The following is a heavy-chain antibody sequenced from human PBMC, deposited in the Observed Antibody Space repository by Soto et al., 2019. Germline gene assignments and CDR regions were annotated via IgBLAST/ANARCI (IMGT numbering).Heavy chain of an antibody. D-gene: IGHD6-19*01. CDR2: INAGNGNT. V-gene: IGHV1-3*01. J-gene: IGHJ4*02. CDR3: ARALSLHSSGWYLLSF. Sequence: ASVKVSCKASGYTFTSYAMHWVRQAPGQRLEWMGWINAGNGNTKYSQKFQGRVTITRDTSASTAYMELSSLRSEDTAVYYCARALSLHSSGWYLLSFWGQGTLVTVSS. CDR1: GYTFTSYA.